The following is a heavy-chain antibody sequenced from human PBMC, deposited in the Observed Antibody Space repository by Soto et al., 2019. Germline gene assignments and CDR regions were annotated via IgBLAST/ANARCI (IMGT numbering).Heavy chain of an antibody. CDR2: ISGSGGST. D-gene: IGHD5-18*01. J-gene: IGHJ4*02. Sequence: GGSLRLSCAASGFTFSSYAMSWVRQAPGKGLEWVSAISGSGGSTYYADSVKGRFTISRDNAKNTLYLQMNSLRAEDTAVYYCARGETQPGLGYWGQGTLVTVSS. CDR1: GFTFSSYA. V-gene: IGHV3-23*01. CDR3: ARGETQPGLGY.